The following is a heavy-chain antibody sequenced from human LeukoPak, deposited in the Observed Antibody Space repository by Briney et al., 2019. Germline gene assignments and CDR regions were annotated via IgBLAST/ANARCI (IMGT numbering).Heavy chain of an antibody. CDR2: ISGSGGST. CDR1: GFTFSSYA. V-gene: IGHV3-23*01. Sequence: PGGSLRLSCAASGFTFSSYAMSWVRQAPGKGLEWVSAISGSGGSTYYADSVKGRFTISRDNANNILYLQMSSLRAEDTAVYFCARTSWYFDYWGQGTLVTVSS. CDR3: ARTSWYFDY. J-gene: IGHJ4*02. D-gene: IGHD1-1*01.